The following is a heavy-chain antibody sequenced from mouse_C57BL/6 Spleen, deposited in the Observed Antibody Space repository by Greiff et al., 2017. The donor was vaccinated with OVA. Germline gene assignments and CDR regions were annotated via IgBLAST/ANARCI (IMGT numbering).Heavy chain of an antibody. Sequence: VQLQQSGPELVKPGASVKISCKASGYSFTGYYMNWVKQSPEKSLEWIGEINPSTGGTTYNQKFKAKATLTVDKSSSTAYMQRKSLTSEDSAVYYCANYDGGYFDYWGQGTTLTVSS. V-gene: IGHV1-42*01. CDR1: GYSFTGYY. D-gene: IGHD2-4*01. J-gene: IGHJ2*01. CDR3: ANYDGGYFDY. CDR2: INPSTGGT.